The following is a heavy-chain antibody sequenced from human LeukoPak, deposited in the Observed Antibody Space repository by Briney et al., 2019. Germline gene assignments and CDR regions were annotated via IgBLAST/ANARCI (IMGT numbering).Heavy chain of an antibody. CDR1: GFTFSSYA. Sequence: TGGSLRLSCAASGFTFSSYAMSWVRQAPGKGLEWVSSISSSSSYIYYADSVKGRFTISRDNAKNSLYLQMNSLRAEDTAVYYWWERGDCRWGSCYPGNWVHPRGQGTLVPVSS. CDR3: WERGDCRWGSCYPGNWVHP. D-gene: IGHD2-15*01. V-gene: IGHV3-21*01. CDR2: ISSSSSYI. J-gene: IGHJ5*01.